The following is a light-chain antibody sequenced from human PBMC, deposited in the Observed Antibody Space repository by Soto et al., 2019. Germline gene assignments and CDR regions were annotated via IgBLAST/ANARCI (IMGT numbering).Light chain of an antibody. CDR3: QQSFSTPRT. J-gene: IGKJ1*01. Sequence: DIQMTQSPSSLSASVGDRVTITCRASQSISRNLNWYQQKPGKAPKVLIYAASSLASGVPSRFSGSGSGTDFTLSISSLQPEDFATYYFQQSFSTPRTFGQGTKVEIK. CDR1: QSISRN. V-gene: IGKV1-39*01. CDR2: AAS.